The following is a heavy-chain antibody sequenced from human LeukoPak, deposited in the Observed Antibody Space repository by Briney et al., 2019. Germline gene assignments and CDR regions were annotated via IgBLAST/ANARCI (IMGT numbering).Heavy chain of an antibody. Sequence: GASVKVSCKASGGTFSSYAISWVRQAPGQGLEWMGRIIPIFGTANYAQKFQGRVTITTDESTSTAYMELSSLRSEDTAVYYCARDQLGELGRFDYWGQGTLVTVSS. D-gene: IGHD1-1*01. CDR2: IIPIFGTA. CDR1: GGTFSSYA. CDR3: ARDQLGELGRFDY. J-gene: IGHJ4*02. V-gene: IGHV1-69*05.